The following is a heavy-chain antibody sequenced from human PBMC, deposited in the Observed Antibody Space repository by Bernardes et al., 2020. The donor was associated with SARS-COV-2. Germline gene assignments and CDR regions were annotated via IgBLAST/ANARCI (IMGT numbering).Heavy chain of an antibody. CDR1: GFSLSTSGVG. Sequence: SGPTLVKPTQTLTLTCTFSGFSLSTSGVGVGWIRQPPGKALEWLALIYWDDDKRYSPSLKSRLTITKDTSKNQVVLTMTNMDPVDTATYYCAHTLTITMIVVFDYWGQGTLVTVSS. V-gene: IGHV2-5*02. D-gene: IGHD3-22*01. CDR2: IYWDDDK. J-gene: IGHJ4*02. CDR3: AHTLTITMIVVFDY.